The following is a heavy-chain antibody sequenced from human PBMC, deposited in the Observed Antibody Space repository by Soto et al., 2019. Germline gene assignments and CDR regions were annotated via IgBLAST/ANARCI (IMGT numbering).Heavy chain of an antibody. V-gene: IGHV4-61*01. CDR3: ARAWEQPWGGMDV. D-gene: IGHD1-26*01. Sequence: QVQLQESGPRLVKPSETLSLTCTVSGDSVSSNSYYWSWIRQPPGKGLEYIGYIYYSGSTNYNSSLKSRVTISLDTSKNQFSLRLSSVTAADTAVYYCARAWEQPWGGMDVWGPGTTVTVSS. CDR2: IYYSGST. J-gene: IGHJ6*02. CDR1: GDSVSSNSYY.